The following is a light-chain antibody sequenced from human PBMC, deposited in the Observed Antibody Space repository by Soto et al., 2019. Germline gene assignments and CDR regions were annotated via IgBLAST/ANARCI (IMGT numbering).Light chain of an antibody. Sequence: DIVMTQSPDSLAVSLGERATINCKSSQSVLYSTNNKNYLAWYQQKPGQPPKLLIYWAATRESGVPDRFSGSGYGTDFALTISSLQAEDVAVYYCQQYYITPLTCGGGTKVEIK. CDR2: WAA. J-gene: IGKJ4*01. V-gene: IGKV4-1*01. CDR1: QSVLYSTNNKNY. CDR3: QQYYITPLT.